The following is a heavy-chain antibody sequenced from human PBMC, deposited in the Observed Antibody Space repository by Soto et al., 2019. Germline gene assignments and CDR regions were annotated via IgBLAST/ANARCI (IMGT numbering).Heavy chain of an antibody. CDR1: GYTFTSYD. D-gene: IGHD2-15*01. CDR2: MNPNSGNT. Sequence: ASVKVSCKASGYTFTSYDINWVRQATGQGLEWMGWMNPNSGNTGYAQKFQGRVTMTRNTSISTAYMELSSLRSEDTAVYYCARVSSEGRLSSGGSCYSDYWGQGTLVTVSS. J-gene: IGHJ4*02. CDR3: ARVSSEGRLSSGGSCYSDY. V-gene: IGHV1-8*01.